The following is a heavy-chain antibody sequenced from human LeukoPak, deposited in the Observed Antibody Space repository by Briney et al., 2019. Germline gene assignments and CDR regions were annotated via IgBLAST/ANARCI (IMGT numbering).Heavy chain of an antibody. Sequence: SETLSLTCTVSGGSITGHYGTWIRQSPGKGLEWIGFVYDNGNTNYNSSLQSRVTMSVDTSTNQLPLKMTSVTAADTAIYYCARVFRGVVTSNWFDPWGQGTLVTVSS. D-gene: IGHD2-21*02. J-gene: IGHJ5*02. CDR3: ARVFRGVVTSNWFDP. CDR1: GGSITGHY. V-gene: IGHV4-59*11. CDR2: VYDNGNT.